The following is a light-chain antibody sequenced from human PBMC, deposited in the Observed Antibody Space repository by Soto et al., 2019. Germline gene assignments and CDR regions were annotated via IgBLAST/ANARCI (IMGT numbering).Light chain of an antibody. CDR1: SSNIGAGYD. J-gene: IGLJ1*01. CDR2: GNS. V-gene: IGLV1-40*01. Sequence: QAVVTQPPSVSGAPGQRVTISCTGSSSNIGAGYDVHWYQQLPGTAPKLLIYGNSNRPSGVPDRFSGSKSGNTASLTISGLQAEDEADYYCSSYTSSSTLYVFGTGTKVTVL. CDR3: SSYTSSSTLYV.